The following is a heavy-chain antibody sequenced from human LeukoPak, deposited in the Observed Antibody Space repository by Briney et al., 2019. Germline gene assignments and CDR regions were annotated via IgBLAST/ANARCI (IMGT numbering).Heavy chain of an antibody. CDR3: ARPYNSGWYGAFDI. D-gene: IGHD6-19*01. Sequence: SETLSLTCTVSGGSISRYYWSWIRQPPGKGLEWIGYIFYSGSTNYNPSLKSRVTISGDTSKDQFSLRLSSVTAADTAVYYCARPYNSGWYGAFDIWGQGTMVTVSS. CDR2: IFYSGST. V-gene: IGHV4-59*08. CDR1: GGSISRYY. J-gene: IGHJ3*02.